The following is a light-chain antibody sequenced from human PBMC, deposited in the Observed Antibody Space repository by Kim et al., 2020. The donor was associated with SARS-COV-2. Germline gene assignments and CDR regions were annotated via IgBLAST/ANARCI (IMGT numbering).Light chain of an antibody. V-gene: IGKV1-5*03. CDR1: QNIYSW. CDR3: QQYSSYSSCT. Sequence: DIQMTQSPSTLSASVGDRVTITCRASQNIYSWLAWYQQKPGKAPNLLIYKASTLESGVPSRFSRSGSGTEFTLTISSLQPDDFATYYCQQYSSYSSCTFGQGTKLEI. CDR2: KAS. J-gene: IGKJ2*02.